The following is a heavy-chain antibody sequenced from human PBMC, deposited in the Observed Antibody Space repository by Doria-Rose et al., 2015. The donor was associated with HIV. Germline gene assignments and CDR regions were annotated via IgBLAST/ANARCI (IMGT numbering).Heavy chain of an antibody. J-gene: IGHJ6*02. CDR3: ARLHPTCASTWCPENYGMDV. CDR1: GASINSYY. V-gene: IGHV4-59*12. Sequence: QVQLQESGPGLVKPSETLSLTCTVSGASINSYYWSWIRQSPGKGLEWIGYIYYTGINKYNPSLKSRVTISMDTSKRQVSLNVTSLTPADTAVYFCARLHPTCASTWCPENYGMDVWGQGTTVVVSS. CDR2: IYYTGIN. D-gene: IGHD2-2*01.